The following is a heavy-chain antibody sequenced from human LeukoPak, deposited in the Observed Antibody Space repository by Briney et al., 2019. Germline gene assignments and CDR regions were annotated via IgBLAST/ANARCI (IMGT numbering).Heavy chain of an antibody. V-gene: IGHV4-59*08. CDR1: GGSISSYY. CDR2: IYYSGST. Sequence: SETLSLTCTVSGGSISSYYWSWIRQPPGKGLEWIGYIYYSGSTYYNPSLKSRLTVSVDTSKTQFSLRLTSVTAADTAVYYCASRSDDSSLYYFDYWGQGTLVTVSS. J-gene: IGHJ4*02. CDR3: ASRSDDSSLYYFDY. D-gene: IGHD3-22*01.